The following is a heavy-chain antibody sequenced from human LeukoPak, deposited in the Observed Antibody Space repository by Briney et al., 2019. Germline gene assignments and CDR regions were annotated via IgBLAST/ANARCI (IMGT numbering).Heavy chain of an antibody. CDR2: FYTDDTT. J-gene: IGHJ4*02. CDR3: ARGGAFYWNPRY. V-gene: IGHV3-53*01. CDR1: GFTVSDYY. D-gene: IGHD1-1*01. Sequence: PGGSLRLSCVASGFTVSDYYMSWVRQAPGKGLEWVSLFYTDDTTIYADSVEGRFTISRDDSKNTIYLHMTTLRGEDTAVYYCARGGAFYWNPRYWGQGTLVTVSS.